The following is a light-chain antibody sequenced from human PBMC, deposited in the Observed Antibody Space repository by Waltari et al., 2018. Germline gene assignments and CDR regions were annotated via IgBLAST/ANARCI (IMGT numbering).Light chain of an antibody. Sequence: EIVLTQSPGTLSLSPGERATLSCRASQSVGMYLAWYQQKPGQAPRLLIYHASTRATGIPDRFSARGSGTDFSLTISRLEPEDCAVYYCQKYESLPATFGQGTKVEIK. CDR2: HAS. V-gene: IGKV3-20*01. CDR1: QSVGMY. CDR3: QKYESLPAT. J-gene: IGKJ1*01.